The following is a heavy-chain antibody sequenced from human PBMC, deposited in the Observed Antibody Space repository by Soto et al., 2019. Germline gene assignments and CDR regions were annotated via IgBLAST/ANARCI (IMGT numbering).Heavy chain of an antibody. CDR3: ARGLGYNIDY. J-gene: IGHJ4*02. D-gene: IGHD6-25*01. CDR2: ISSSSSTI. V-gene: IGHV3-48*02. Sequence: GGSLRLSCAASGFTFSSYSMNWVRQAPGKGLEWVSYISSSSSTIYCADSVKGRVTVSRDNAKNSLYLQMDSLRDEDTAVYYCARGLGYNIDYWGRGTLVTVSS. CDR1: GFTFSSYS.